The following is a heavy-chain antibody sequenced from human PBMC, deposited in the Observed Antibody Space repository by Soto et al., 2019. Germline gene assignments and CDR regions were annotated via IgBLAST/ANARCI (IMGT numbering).Heavy chain of an antibody. CDR3: ARDRQSEIVAMLASNGMDV. Sequence: QVQLQESGPGLVKPSQTLSLTCTVSGGSINSDDSYWSWLRQPPGRGLEWIGYIYDSETTYDNPSLQSRVTISVATSKNQFSLKLNSVTAADTAVYYCARDRQSEIVAMLASNGMDVWGQGTTVIVSS. D-gene: IGHD5-12*01. J-gene: IGHJ6*02. CDR1: GGSINSDDSY. V-gene: IGHV4-30-4*01. CDR2: IYDSETT.